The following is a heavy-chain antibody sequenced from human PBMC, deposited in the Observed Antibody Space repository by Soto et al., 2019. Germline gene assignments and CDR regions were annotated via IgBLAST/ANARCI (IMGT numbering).Heavy chain of an antibody. D-gene: IGHD1-7*01. CDR2: ILHSGST. CDR3: ARVFSNFWYFFDY. V-gene: IGHV4-30-2*01. Sequence: PSETLSLTCDVSGGSINNVPYSWSWIRQPPGKGLEWIGYILHSGSTYYNPSLKSRVTISIDRSKNQFSLKLTSVTAADTAVYYCARVFSNFWYFFDYWGQGALVTVSS. J-gene: IGHJ4*02. CDR1: GGSINNVPYS.